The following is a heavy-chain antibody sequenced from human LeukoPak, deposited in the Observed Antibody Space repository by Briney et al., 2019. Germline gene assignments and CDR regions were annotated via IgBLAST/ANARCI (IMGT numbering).Heavy chain of an antibody. CDR1: GGSFSSSSYY. CDR3: ARHGTYGDYGVLEYFQH. J-gene: IGHJ1*01. CDR2: ISYSGST. Sequence: PSETLSLTCTVSGGSFSSSSYYWGWIRQPPGKGLEWIGSISYSGSTYFNPSLKSRVTISVDTSKNQFSLKLSSVTAADTAVYYCARHGTYGDYGVLEYFQHWGQGTLVTVSS. V-gene: IGHV4-39*01. D-gene: IGHD4-17*01.